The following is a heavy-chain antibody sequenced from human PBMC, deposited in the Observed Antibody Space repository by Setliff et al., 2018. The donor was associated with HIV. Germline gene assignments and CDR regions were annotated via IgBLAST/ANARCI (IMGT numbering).Heavy chain of an antibody. D-gene: IGHD6-6*01. J-gene: IGHJ5*02. CDR2: INAGNGNT. CDR1: GYTFISYA. V-gene: IGHV1-3*01. Sequence: ASVKVSCKASGYTFISYAMHWVRQAPGQRLEWMGWINAGNGNTKYSQKFQGRVAITRDTSASTAYMDLSSLRSKNTAVYYCARGFSVYSSSDPLLNWLDPWGQGTLVTVSS. CDR3: ARGFSVYSSSDPLLNWLDP.